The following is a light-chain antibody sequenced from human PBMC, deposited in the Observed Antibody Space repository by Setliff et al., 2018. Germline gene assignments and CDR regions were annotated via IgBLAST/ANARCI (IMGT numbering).Light chain of an antibody. J-gene: IGLJ1*01. CDR1: SSDVGYYNY. V-gene: IGLV2-14*01. CDR3: SSYTSRSQV. Sequence: QSALTQPASVSGSPGQSITISCTGTSSDVGYYNYVSWYQQHPGKAPKLMIYEVGNRPSGVSNRFSGFKSGNTASLTISGLQAEDEADYYCSSYTSRSQVFGTGTKGTVL. CDR2: EVG.